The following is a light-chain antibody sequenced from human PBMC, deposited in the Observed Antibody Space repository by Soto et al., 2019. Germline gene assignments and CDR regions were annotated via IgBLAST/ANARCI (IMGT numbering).Light chain of an antibody. CDR2: AAS. Sequence: EIVLTQSPGTLSLSPGERATLSCRASQTITGNNLAWYQQRRGQAPRLLIYAASRRATGIPVRFSGSGSGTDFTLTISRLEPEDFAVYFCQQRSDWPPITFGQGTRVEIK. CDR1: QTITGNN. CDR3: QQRSDWPPIT. V-gene: IGKV3D-20*02. J-gene: IGKJ5*01.